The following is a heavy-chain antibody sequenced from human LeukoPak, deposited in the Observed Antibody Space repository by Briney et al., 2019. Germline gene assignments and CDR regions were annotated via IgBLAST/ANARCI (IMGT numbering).Heavy chain of an antibody. Sequence: AGGSLRLSCAASGFTFSSYAMSWVHQAPGKRLEWVSAISGGGGTTYYADSVKGRFTISRDNSKNTLSLQMNSLRAEDTAVYYCAKDSGPYTSGYYGHWGQGTLVTVSS. CDR1: GFTFSSYA. V-gene: IGHV3-23*01. CDR3: AKDSGPYTSGYYGH. CDR2: ISGGGGTT. D-gene: IGHD3-22*01. J-gene: IGHJ4*02.